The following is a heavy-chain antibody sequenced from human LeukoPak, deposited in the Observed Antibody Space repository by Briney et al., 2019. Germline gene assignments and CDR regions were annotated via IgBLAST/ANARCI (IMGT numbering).Heavy chain of an antibody. CDR2: IRSKVYGGTT. V-gene: IGHV3-49*04. Sequence: GGSLRLSCAASGFTFGDYAMSWVRQAPGKGLEWVGFIRSKVYGGTTEYAASVRGRFTISRDDSKSIAYLQMDSLKTEDTAVYYCTRVATTRRLSYYYYYYMDVWGKGTTVTISS. CDR3: TRVATTRRLSYYYYYYMDV. CDR1: GFTFGDYA. J-gene: IGHJ6*03. D-gene: IGHD5-12*01.